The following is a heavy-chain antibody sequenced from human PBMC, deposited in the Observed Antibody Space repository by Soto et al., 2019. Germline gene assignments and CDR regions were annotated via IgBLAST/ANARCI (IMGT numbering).Heavy chain of an antibody. CDR1: GDSLSTSYW. Sequence: QVHLQESGPQLVKPSETLSLTCAVSGDSLSTSYWWSWGRQSPGKGLQWIGQVYHVGTTSYNPALKHHVVISVDKPKNLFFLQLTSMTAAAAAVYFCAGASYCLGVFDYWGQGSLVAVSS. CDR2: VYHVGTT. D-gene: IGHD2-21*02. J-gene: IGHJ4*02. V-gene: IGHV4-4*02. CDR3: AGASYCLGVFDY.